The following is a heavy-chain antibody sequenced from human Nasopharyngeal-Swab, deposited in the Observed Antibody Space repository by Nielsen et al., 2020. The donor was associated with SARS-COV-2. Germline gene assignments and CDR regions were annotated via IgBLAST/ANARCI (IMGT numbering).Heavy chain of an antibody. CDR3: AREVPYSGHDDAFDI. D-gene: IGHD5-12*01. CDR1: GLTFSTYW. CDR2: INGAGSTT. V-gene: IGHV3-74*01. Sequence: GESLKISCAVSGLTFSTYWMHWVRQAPGKGLEWVSRINGAGSTTTYADSVRGRFTISRDNAKNSLYLQMNSLRAEDTAVYYCAREVPYSGHDDAFDIWGQGTMVTVSA. J-gene: IGHJ3*02.